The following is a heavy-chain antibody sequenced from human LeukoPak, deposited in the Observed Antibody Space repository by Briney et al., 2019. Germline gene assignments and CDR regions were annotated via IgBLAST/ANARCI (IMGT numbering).Heavy chain of an antibody. Sequence: GGSLRLSCAASGFTFSSYAMSWVRQAPGKGLEWVSAISGSGGSTYYADSVKGRFTISRDNSKNTLYLQMNSLRAEDTAVSYCARKPVLLWFGEPFDYWGQGTLVTVSS. CDR2: ISGSGGST. CDR3: ARKPVLLWFGEPFDY. J-gene: IGHJ4*02. D-gene: IGHD3-10*01. CDR1: GFTFSSYA. V-gene: IGHV3-23*01.